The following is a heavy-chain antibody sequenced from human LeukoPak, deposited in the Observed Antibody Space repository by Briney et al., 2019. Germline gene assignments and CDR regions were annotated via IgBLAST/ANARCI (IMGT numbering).Heavy chain of an antibody. CDR1: GFDVSVNY. CDR2: IHNDGST. D-gene: IGHD4-11*01. CDR3: AKGAHDYSKGGYFDY. J-gene: IGHJ4*02. Sequence: PGGSLRLSCAASGFDVSVNYMNWIRQSPEKGLEWVSIIHNDGSTYYADSVKGRFTVSRDDSKNTVSLQMNSLRAEDTAVYYCAKGAHDYSKGGYFDYWGQGTLVTVSS. V-gene: IGHV3-66*01.